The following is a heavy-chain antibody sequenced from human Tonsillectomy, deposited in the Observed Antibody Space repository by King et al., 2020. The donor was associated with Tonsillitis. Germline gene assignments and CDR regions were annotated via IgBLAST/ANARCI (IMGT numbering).Heavy chain of an antibody. CDR1: GGSISSSNW. V-gene: IGHV4-4*02. Sequence: VQLQESGPGLVKPSGTLSLTCAVSGGSISSSNWWSWVRPPPGKGLEWIGEIYHSGSTNYNPSLKSRVTISVDKSKNQFSLKLSSVTAADTAVYYCARTNGNYGDYEFLRGQNWFDPWGQGTLVTVSS. D-gene: IGHD4-17*01. CDR3: ARTNGNYGDYEFLRGQNWFDP. J-gene: IGHJ5*02. CDR2: IYHSGST.